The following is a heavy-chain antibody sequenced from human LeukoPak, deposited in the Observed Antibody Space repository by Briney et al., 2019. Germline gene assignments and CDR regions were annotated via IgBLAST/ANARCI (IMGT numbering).Heavy chain of an antibody. CDR2: IYYSGST. V-gene: IGHV4-39*01. J-gene: IGHJ4*02. CDR1: GGSISSSSYY. D-gene: IGHD1-26*01. CDR3: ARLYSGSSLLVYLDC. Sequence: SETLSLTCTVSGGSISSSSYYWGWIRQPPGKGLEWIGSIYYSGSTYYNPSLKSRVTISVDTSKNQFSLKLSSVTAADTAVYYCARLYSGSSLLVYLDCWGQGTLVTVSS.